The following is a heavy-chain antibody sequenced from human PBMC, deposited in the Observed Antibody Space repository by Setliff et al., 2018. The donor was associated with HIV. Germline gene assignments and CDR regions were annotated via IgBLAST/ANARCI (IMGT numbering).Heavy chain of an antibody. CDR2: IYYSGSA. CDR3: ARGGTVSADFDS. CDR1: GGSFSAYY. Sequence: PSETLSLTCAVYGGSFSAYYWGWIRQPPGKGLEWIGSIYYSGSAYYNPSFKSRVTLSVDTSENQFSLRLSSVTAADTAVYFCARGGTVSADFDSWGQGTLVTVSS. J-gene: IGHJ4*02. D-gene: IGHD6-19*01. V-gene: IGHV4-34*01.